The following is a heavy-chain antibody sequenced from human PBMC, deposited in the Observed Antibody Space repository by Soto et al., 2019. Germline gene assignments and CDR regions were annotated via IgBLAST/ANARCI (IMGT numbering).Heavy chain of an antibody. D-gene: IGHD4-17*01. CDR3: AHAGDYDLLTFDH. J-gene: IGHJ4*02. Sequence: HITLKESGPALVKPTQTLTLTCTLSGVSLSTSAVGVGWIRQPPGKALEWLALIYWDDDKRYSPSLKDRLAISKDTSSNQVVLTITNMDPGDTATYFCAHAGDYDLLTFDHWGPGTLVTVSS. V-gene: IGHV2-5*02. CDR1: GVSLSTSAVG. CDR2: IYWDDDK.